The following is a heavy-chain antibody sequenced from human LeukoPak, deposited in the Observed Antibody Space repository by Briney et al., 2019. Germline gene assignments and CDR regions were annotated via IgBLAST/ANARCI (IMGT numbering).Heavy chain of an antibody. D-gene: IGHD6-19*01. CDR1: GGSISSSSYY. Sequence: SETLSLTCTVSGGSISSSSYYWGWIRQPPGKGLEWIGSIYYSGSTYYNPSLKSRVTISVDTSKNQFSLKLSSVTAADTAVYYCARAWCSSCFWFDPWGQGTLVTVSS. V-gene: IGHV4-39*07. CDR3: ARAWCSSCFWFDP. CDR2: IYYSGST. J-gene: IGHJ5*02.